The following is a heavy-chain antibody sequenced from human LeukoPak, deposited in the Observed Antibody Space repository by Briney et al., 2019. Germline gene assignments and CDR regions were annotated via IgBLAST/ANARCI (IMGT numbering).Heavy chain of an antibody. CDR2: IFYSGST. Sequence: SETLSLTCTVSGGSISSGDYYWSWSRQPPGNGLEYIGYIFYSGSTYYNPSLKSRVTISVDTSKNQFSLRLSSVTAADTAVYYCARGGEYSGYEGFFDYWGQGTLVTVSS. V-gene: IGHV4-30-4*01. J-gene: IGHJ4*02. D-gene: IGHD5-12*01. CDR3: ARGGEYSGYEGFFDY. CDR1: GGSISSGDYY.